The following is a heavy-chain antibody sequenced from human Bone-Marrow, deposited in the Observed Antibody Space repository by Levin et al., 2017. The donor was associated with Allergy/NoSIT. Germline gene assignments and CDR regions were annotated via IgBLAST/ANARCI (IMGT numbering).Heavy chain of an antibody. J-gene: IGHJ4*02. CDR2: IYWDDDK. CDR3: AHTYYDYVWGSYRPQDYFDY. Sequence: SGPTLVKPTQTLTLTCTFSGFSLSTSGVGVGWIRQPPGKALEWLALIYWDDDKRYSPSLKSRLTITKDTSKNQVVLTMTNMDPVDTATYYCAHTYYDYVWGSYRPQDYFDYWGQGTLVTVSS. D-gene: IGHD3-16*02. CDR1: GFSLSTSGVG. V-gene: IGHV2-5*02.